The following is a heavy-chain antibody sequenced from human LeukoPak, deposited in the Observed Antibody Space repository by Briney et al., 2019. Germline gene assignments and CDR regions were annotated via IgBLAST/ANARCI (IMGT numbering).Heavy chain of an antibody. CDR2: IKNDGSDK. V-gene: IGHV3-7*01. Sequence: GGSLRLSCEASGFSFSAAWMTWVRQAPGKGLEWVATIKNDGSDKYYVDSVKGRFTLSRDNAKNLVYLQMNSLRAEDTAVYFCARDISASGIFFDSWGQGTLVTVSS. J-gene: IGHJ4*02. CDR1: GFSFSAAW. CDR3: ARDISASGIFFDS. D-gene: IGHD6-13*01.